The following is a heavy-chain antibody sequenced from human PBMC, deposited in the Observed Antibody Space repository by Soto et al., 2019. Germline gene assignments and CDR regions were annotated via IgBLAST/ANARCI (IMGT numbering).Heavy chain of an antibody. V-gene: IGHV3-15*07. CDR1: GFAFSNAW. CDR2: IKSKADDESA. J-gene: IGHJ4*02. Sequence: EVQLVQSGGGLVEPGGSLRLSCAASGFAFSNAWMNWVRQRPGKGLEWVGRIKSKADDESADYSAPVKGRFTISRDDSRNTLYLQMNSLKTEDTGLYYCTPRITVFSVNNYWCQGTLGTVSS. D-gene: IGHD3-10*01. CDR3: TPRITVFSVNNY.